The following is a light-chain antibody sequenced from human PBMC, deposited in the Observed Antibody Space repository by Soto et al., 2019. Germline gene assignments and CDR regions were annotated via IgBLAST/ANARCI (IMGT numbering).Light chain of an antibody. Sequence: QSVLTQPASVSGSPGQSITISCTGTSSDVGGYNYVYWYQQHPGKAPKLMIYDVSNRPSGVSNRFSGSKSGNTDSLTISGIQAEDKAYYYCSSYTSSSTLEGVFGTGTKLTVL. CDR1: SSDVGGYNY. J-gene: IGLJ1*01. CDR3: SSYTSSSTLEGV. V-gene: IGLV2-14*01. CDR2: DVS.